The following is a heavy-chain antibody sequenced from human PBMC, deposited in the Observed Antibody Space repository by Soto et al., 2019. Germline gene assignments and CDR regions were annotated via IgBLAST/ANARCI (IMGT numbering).Heavy chain of an antibody. V-gene: IGHV1-3*01. D-gene: IGHD2-2*01. J-gene: IGHJ6*03. CDR3: ARNLPPAAMEVGYYYMDV. CDR2: IHAGNGNT. Sequence: ASVKVSCKASGYTFTSYAMHWVRQAPGQRLEWMGWIHAGNGNTKYSQKFQGRVTITRDTSASTDYMELSSLRSEERAVYYCARNLPPAAMEVGYYYMDVWGKGTTVTVSS. CDR1: GYTFTSYA.